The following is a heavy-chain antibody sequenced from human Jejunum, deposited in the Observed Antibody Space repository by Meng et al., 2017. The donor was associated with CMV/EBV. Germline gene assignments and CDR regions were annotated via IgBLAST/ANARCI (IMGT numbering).Heavy chain of an antibody. CDR2: IKEDGSEK. V-gene: IGHV3-7*01. CDR1: GFTFRTYW. Sequence: AASGFTFRTYWMNWGRQAPGKGLEWGANIKEDGSEKYYVDSVKGRFTISRDNAKNSLYLQMNNLRDEDTAVYYCARGGVRYGVDVWGQGTTVTVSS. D-gene: IGHD3-10*02. CDR3: ARGGVRYGVDV. J-gene: IGHJ6*02.